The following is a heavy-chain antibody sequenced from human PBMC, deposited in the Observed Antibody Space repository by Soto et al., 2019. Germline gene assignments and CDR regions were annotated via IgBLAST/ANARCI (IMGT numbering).Heavy chain of an antibody. CDR1: GYSISSGYY. Sequence: PXATLSLTCAVSGYSISSGYYWCWIRQPPGKGLEWIGSIYHIGSTYYNPSLKSRVTISVDTSKNQFSLKLSSVTAADTAVYYCPRLLASSGWTGGNWFDPWGQGTLVTVSS. V-gene: IGHV4-38-2*01. CDR2: IYHIGST. D-gene: IGHD6-19*01. J-gene: IGHJ5*02. CDR3: PRLLASSGWTGGNWFDP.